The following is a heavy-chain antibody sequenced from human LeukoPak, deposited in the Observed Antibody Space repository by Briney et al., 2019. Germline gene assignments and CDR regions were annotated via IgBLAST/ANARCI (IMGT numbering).Heavy chain of an antibody. CDR1: GYTFTSYY. CDR3: AGGYCSGGSCFEWYYFDY. D-gene: IGHD2-15*01. V-gene: IGHV1-46*01. Sequence: ASVKVSCKASGYTFTSYYMHWVRRAPGQGLEWMGIINPSGGSTSYAQKFQGRVTMTRDTSTSTVYMELSSLRSEDTAVYYCAGGYCSGGSCFEWYYFDYWGQGTLVTVSS. CDR2: INPSGGST. J-gene: IGHJ4*02.